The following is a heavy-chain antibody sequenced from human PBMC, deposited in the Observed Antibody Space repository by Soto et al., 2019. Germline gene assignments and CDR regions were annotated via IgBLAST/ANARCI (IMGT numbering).Heavy chain of an antibody. Sequence: EVQLLESGGGLVQPGGSLRLSCAASGFTFSNYDMSWVRQAPGRGLEWVSAVSRSGGMTYYADSAKGRFTISRDNSKNTLNLEMNGLRVEDTAVYYCATQGGTSDYWGQGTLVTVSS. CDR3: ATQGGTSDY. CDR1: GFTFSNYD. D-gene: IGHD2-2*01. J-gene: IGHJ4*02. CDR2: VSRSGGMT. V-gene: IGHV3-23*01.